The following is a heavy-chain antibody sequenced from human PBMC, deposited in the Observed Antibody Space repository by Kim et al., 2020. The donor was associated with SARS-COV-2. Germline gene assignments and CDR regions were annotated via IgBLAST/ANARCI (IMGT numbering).Heavy chain of an antibody. CDR2: ISSSSSYI. J-gene: IGHJ6*02. CDR3: ARGAEIVVVPATGAGMDV. Sequence: GGSLRLSCAASGFTFSSYSMNWVRQAPGKGLEWVSSISSSSSYIYYADSVKGRFTISRDNAKNSLYLQMNSLRAEDTAVYYCARGAEIVVVPATGAGMDVWGQGTTVTVSS. D-gene: IGHD2-2*01. V-gene: IGHV3-21*01. CDR1: GFTFSSYS.